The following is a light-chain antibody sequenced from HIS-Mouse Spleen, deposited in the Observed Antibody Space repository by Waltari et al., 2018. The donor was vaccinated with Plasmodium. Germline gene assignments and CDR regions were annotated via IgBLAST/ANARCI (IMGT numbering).Light chain of an antibody. CDR3: CSYAGSSTFV. CDR1: SRDVGGSNL. V-gene: IGLV2-23*03. Sequence: QSSLTQPASVSGSPGQSITIPRPVTSRDVGGSNLFPWYQQHPGKAPKRMIYEGSKRPSGVSNRFSGSKSGNTASLTISGLQAEDEADYYCCSYAGSSTFVFGGGTKLTVL. J-gene: IGLJ3*02. CDR2: EGS.